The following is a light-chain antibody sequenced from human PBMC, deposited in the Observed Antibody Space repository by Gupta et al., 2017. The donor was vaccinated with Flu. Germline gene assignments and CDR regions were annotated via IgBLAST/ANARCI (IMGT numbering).Light chain of an antibody. Sequence: QSVLTPPPSASGTPRPRVTLSCSGSSSNVGSHTLNWYLQLPGAAPKLVISADHQRPSWVPVRFFASKSGTSASLAISGFQAEDEADYYCASWDHSLHGFVFGSGTTVTLL. V-gene: IGLV1-44*01. CDR2: ADH. CDR1: SSNVGSHT. CDR3: ASWDHSLHGFV. J-gene: IGLJ1*01.